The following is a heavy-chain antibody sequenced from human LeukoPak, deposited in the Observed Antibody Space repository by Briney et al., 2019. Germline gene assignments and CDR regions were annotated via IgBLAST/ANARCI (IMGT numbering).Heavy chain of an antibody. J-gene: IGHJ3*02. D-gene: IGHD6-6*01. CDR3: ARQSSSSSDAFDI. CDR1: GGSISSGSYY. V-gene: IGHV4-61*02. CDR2: IYTSGST. Sequence: SQTLSLTCTVSGGSISSGSYYWSWIRQPAEKGLGWIGRIYTSGSTNYNPSLKSRVTISVDTSKNQFSLKLSSVTAADTAVYYCARQSSSSSDAFDIWGQGTMVTVSS.